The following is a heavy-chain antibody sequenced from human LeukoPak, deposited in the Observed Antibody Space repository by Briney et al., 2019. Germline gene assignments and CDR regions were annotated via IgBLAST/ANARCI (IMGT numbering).Heavy chain of an antibody. CDR3: ARVFGLYGKQRGVNNWFDP. J-gene: IGHJ5*02. Sequence: ASVKVSCKASGYTFTSYGISWVRQAPGQGLEWMGWISAYNGNTNYAQKLQGRVTMTTDTSTSTAYMELRSLRSDDTAVYYCARVFGLYGKQRGVNNWFDPWGQGTLVTVSS. CDR2: ISAYNGNT. D-gene: IGHD3-16*02. CDR1: GYTFTSYG. V-gene: IGHV1-18*01.